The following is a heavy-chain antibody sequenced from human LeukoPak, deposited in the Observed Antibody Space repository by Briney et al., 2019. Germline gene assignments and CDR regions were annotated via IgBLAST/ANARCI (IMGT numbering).Heavy chain of an antibody. CDR2: TYYRSKWYN. CDR1: RDSVSSNSAA. Sequence: SQTLSLTCAISRDSVSSNSAAWNWIRQSPSRGLEWLGRTYYRSKWYNDYAVSVKSRITINPDTSKNQFSLQLNSVTPEDTAVYYCARAPYSSSWYDSPGLGFDYWGQVTLVNVSS. D-gene: IGHD6-13*01. CDR3: ARAPYSSSWYDSPGLGFDY. V-gene: IGHV6-1*01. J-gene: IGHJ4*02.